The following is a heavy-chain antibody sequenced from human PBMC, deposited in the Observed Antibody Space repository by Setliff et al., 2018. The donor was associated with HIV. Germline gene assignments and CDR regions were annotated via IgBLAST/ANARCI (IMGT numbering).Heavy chain of an antibody. CDR2: MNPDSRNT. Sequence: ASVKVSCKPSGYTFTNYDINWVRQAVGQGLEWMGWMNPDSRNTGYAQRFEGSATMTWDTSISTAYMELNNVKFEDTAIYYCARARTDYYDRRRRSHYYIDVWARGATVTVSS. J-gene: IGHJ6*03. CDR3: ARARTDYYDRRRRSHYYIDV. CDR1: GYTFTNYD. V-gene: IGHV1-8*02. D-gene: IGHD3-22*01.